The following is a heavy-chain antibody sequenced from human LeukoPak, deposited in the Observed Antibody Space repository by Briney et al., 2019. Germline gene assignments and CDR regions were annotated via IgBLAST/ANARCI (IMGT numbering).Heavy chain of an antibody. Sequence: PGGSLRLSCAASGFTFNSYAMSWVRQAPGKGLEWVSGITNNGGGTYYADSVKGRFTVSRDNSKNTLYLQMNSLRAEDTAVYYCAKIALSWVAGTVDYWGQGTLVPVTS. V-gene: IGHV3-23*01. CDR2: ITNNGGGT. CDR3: AKIALSWVAGTVDY. J-gene: IGHJ4*02. D-gene: IGHD6-19*01. CDR1: GFTFNSYA.